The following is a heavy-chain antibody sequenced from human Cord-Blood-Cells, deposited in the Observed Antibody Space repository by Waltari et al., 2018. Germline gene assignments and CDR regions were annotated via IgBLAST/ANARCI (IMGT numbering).Heavy chain of an antibody. CDR2: INPNSGGT. Sequence: QVQLVQSGAEVKKPGASVKVSCKASGYTFTGYYMHWVRQAPGQGLEWMGWINPNSGGTKYEQKFQGWVTMTRDTSISTAYMELSRLRSDDTAVYYCARDVGGGTLDYWGQGTLVTVSS. CDR3: ARDVGGGTLDY. V-gene: IGHV1-2*04. J-gene: IGHJ4*02. D-gene: IGHD3-16*01. CDR1: GYTFTGYY.